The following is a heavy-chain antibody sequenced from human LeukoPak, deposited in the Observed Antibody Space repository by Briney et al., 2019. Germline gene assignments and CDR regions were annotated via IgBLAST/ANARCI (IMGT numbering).Heavy chain of an antibody. J-gene: IGHJ6*02. D-gene: IGHD3-10*01. Sequence: SETLSLTCTVSGGSISSYYWSWIRQPPGKGLEWIGYIYYSGSTNYNPSLKSRVTISVDTSKNQFSLKLSSVTAADTAAYYCARDAITMVRGVPLPHYYYGMDVWGQGTTVTVSS. CDR3: ARDAITMVRGVPLPHYYYGMDV. CDR2: IYYSGST. CDR1: GGSISSYY. V-gene: IGHV4-59*01.